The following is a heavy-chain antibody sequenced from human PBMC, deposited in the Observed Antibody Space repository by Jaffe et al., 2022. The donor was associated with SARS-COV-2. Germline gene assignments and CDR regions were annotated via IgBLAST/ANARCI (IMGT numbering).Heavy chain of an antibody. V-gene: IGHV3-9*01. D-gene: IGHD6-13*01. J-gene: IGHJ4*02. CDR2: ISWNSGSI. Sequence: EVQLVESGGGLVQPGRSLRLSCAASGFTFDDYAMHWVRQAPGKGLEWVSGISWNSGSIGYADSVKGRFTISRDNAKNSLYLQMNSLRAEDTALYYCAKDTGGAGAGTVYWGQGTLVTVSS. CDR3: AKDTGGAGAGTVY. CDR1: GFTFDDYA.